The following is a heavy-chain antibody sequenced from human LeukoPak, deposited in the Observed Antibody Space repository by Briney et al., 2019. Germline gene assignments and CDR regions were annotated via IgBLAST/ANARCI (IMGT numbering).Heavy chain of an antibody. V-gene: IGHV3-53*01. J-gene: IGHJ4*02. D-gene: IGHD6-19*01. CDR1: GFTVSSNY. CDR2: IYSGGST. CDR3: ARGSGWRFDF. Sequence: GGSLRLSCAASGFTVSSNYMSWVRQAPGKGLEWVSVIYSGGSTYYADSVKGRFTISRDNSKNILFLQMNSLRAEDTAVYHCARGSGWRFDFWGQGTLVTVSS.